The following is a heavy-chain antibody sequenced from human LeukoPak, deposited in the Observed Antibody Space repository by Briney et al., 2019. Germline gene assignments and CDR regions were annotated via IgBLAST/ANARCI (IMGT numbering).Heavy chain of an antibody. CDR3: ARSAINYDFWSVQLDY. Sequence: GASVKVSFKASGGTFSSYAISWVRQAPGQGLEWMGGIIPIFGTANYAQKFQGRVTITADESTSTAYMELSSLRSEDTAVYYCARSAINYDFWSVQLDYWGQGTLVTVSS. J-gene: IGHJ4*02. CDR1: GGTFSSYA. D-gene: IGHD3-3*01. V-gene: IGHV1-69*13. CDR2: IIPIFGTA.